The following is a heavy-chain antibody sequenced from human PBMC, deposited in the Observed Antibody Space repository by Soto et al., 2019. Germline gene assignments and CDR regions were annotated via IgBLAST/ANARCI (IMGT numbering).Heavy chain of an antibody. D-gene: IGHD3-10*01. V-gene: IGHV3-48*03. Sequence: EVQLVESGGGLVSPGGSLGPSGAALGFPFSRFELHWVRQVPGKGLEWISYISSSGPTAYYASSVEGRFTISRDNANNSVYLQMDGLRAEDTALYYCTRAAWFPYLSFYWGQGALVTVSS. J-gene: IGHJ4*02. CDR1: GFPFSRFE. CDR2: ISSSGPTA. CDR3: TRAAWFPYLSFY.